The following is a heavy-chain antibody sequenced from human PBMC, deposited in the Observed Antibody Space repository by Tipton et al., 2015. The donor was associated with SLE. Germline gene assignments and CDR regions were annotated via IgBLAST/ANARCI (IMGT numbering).Heavy chain of an antibody. CDR1: GGSFSGYY. CDR3: ARVPGLERDYYNYDDMGD. D-gene: IGHD3/OR15-3a*01. Sequence: LRLSCAVYGGSFSGYYWSWIRQPPGKGMEWIGEINHSGSTNYNPSLKRRVTISIDTSKNQFSLKLSSVTAADTAVYYCARVPGLERDYYNYDDMGDWTKGTTVTVSS. V-gene: IGHV4-34*01. CDR2: INHSGST. J-gene: IGHJ6*03.